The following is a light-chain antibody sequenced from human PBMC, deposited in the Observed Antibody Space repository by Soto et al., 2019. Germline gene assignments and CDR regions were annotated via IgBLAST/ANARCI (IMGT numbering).Light chain of an antibody. V-gene: IGKV1-5*01. Sequence: VQDPPSPPTLSASLGEQIPLTCLSCQTISTWMAWYQQKPGKAPKLLVYDASTLQCGGASRFSGSGSGTEFTLIISGLQPDDSATYYCQQYTNTNNPWMLGQGTKV. J-gene: IGKJ1*01. CDR2: DAS. CDR3: QQYTNTNNPWM. CDR1: QTISTW.